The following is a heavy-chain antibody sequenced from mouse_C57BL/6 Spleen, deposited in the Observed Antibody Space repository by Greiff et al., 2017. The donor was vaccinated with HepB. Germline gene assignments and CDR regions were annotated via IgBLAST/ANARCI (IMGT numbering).Heavy chain of an antibody. D-gene: IGHD1-1*01. CDR3: ARLLYYGSSYRYVDV. V-gene: IGHV1-52*01. J-gene: IGHJ1*03. Sequence: QVQLQQPGAELVRPGSSVKLSCKASGYTFTSYWMHWVKQRPIQGLEWIGDIDPSDSETHYNQKFKDKATLTVDKSSSTAYMQLSSLTSEDSAVYYCARLLYYGSSYRYVDVWGTGTTVTVSS. CDR2: IDPSDSET. CDR1: GYTFTSYW.